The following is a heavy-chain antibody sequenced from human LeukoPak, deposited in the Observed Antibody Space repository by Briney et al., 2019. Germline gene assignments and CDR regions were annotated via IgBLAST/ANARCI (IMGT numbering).Heavy chain of an antibody. Sequence: GGSLRLSCAASGFTFSSYAMSWVRQARGRGGEGVSAISGRGGSTFYADSVKGGFTISRDNSKNTLYLQMNSLQAEDTAVYYCAKAGIAAAGTEKGFAIDYWGQGTLVTVSS. J-gene: IGHJ4*02. CDR1: GFTFSSYA. CDR2: ISGRGGST. D-gene: IGHD6-13*01. V-gene: IGHV3-23*01. CDR3: AKAGIAAAGTEKGFAIDY.